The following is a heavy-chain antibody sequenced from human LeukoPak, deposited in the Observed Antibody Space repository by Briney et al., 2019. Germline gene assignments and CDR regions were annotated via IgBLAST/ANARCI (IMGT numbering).Heavy chain of an antibody. CDR1: RFTFSSYA. CDR2: ISATDGST. V-gene: IGHV3-23*01. D-gene: IGHD2-15*01. CDR3: AKSPVSSCRGSFCYPFDY. J-gene: IGHJ4*02. Sequence: GGSLRLSCAASRFTFSSYAMSWVRQAPGKGLEWVSVISATDGSTYYADSVKGRFTISRDNSRNTLYLQMNTLRAEDTAVYFCAKSPVSSCRGSFCYPFDYWGQGNLVTVSS.